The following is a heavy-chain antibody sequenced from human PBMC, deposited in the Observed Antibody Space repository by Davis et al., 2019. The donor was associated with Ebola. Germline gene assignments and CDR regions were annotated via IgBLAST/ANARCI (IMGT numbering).Heavy chain of an antibody. CDR3: ARDHSVSGGSDGYCSGGSCRTWAFDI. CDR1: GDSMSSNRAA. CDR2: TYYRSKWYT. J-gene: IGHJ3*02. V-gene: IGHV6-1*01. Sequence: SQTLSLTCVISGDSMSSNRAAWHWIRQSPSRGLEWLGRTYYRSKWYTDYGESVQGRMTINADTSKNQFSLQLNSLTPDDTAVYFCARDHSVSGGSDGYCSGGSCRTWAFDIWGQGTKVSVSS. D-gene: IGHD2-15*01.